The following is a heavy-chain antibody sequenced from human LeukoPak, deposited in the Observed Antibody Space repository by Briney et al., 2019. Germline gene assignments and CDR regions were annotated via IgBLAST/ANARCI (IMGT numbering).Heavy chain of an antibody. V-gene: IGHV3-7*01. CDR3: ARTLRFWSGYSYYYYYYYMDV. J-gene: IGHJ6*03. CDR2: IKQDGSEK. D-gene: IGHD3-3*01. Sequence: PGGSLRLSCAASGFHFTTYWMGWVRQAPGKGLEWVANIKQDGSEKYYVDSVKGRFTISRDNAKNSLYLQMNSLRAEDTAVYYCARTLRFWSGYSYYYYYYYMDVWGKGTTVTVSS. CDR1: GFHFTTYW.